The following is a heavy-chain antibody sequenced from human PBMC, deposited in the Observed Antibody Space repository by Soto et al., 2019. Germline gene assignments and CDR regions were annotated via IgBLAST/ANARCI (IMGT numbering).Heavy chain of an antibody. D-gene: IGHD3-3*01. CDR3: AKQQSDYYGMDV. CDR2: IYPWDSDT. J-gene: IGHJ6*02. Sequence: XESLKISFKGSGYSFTGYWIGLVRQVPGKGLEWMGIIYPWDSDTRYSPSFQGQVTISADKSISTAYLQWSSLKASDTAIYYCAKQQSDYYGMDVWGQGTTVTVS. V-gene: IGHV5-51*01. CDR1: GYSFTGYW.